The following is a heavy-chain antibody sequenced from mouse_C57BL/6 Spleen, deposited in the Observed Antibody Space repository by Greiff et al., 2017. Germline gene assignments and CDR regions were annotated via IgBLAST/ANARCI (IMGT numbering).Heavy chain of an antibody. CDR2: INPSNGGT. CDR3: ARQERPIYYDYHYAMDD. D-gene: IGHD2-4*01. CDR1: GYTFTSYW. J-gene: IGHJ4*01. V-gene: IGHV1-53*01. Sequence: VQLQQSGTELVKPGASVKLSCKASGYTFTSYWMHWVKQRPGQGLEWIGNINPSNGGTNYNEKFKSKATLTVDKSSSTAYMQLSSLTSEDSAVYYCARQERPIYYDYHYAMDDWGQGTSVTVSS.